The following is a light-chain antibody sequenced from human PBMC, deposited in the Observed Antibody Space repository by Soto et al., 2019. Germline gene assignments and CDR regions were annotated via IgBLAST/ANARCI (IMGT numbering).Light chain of an antibody. Sequence: QSALTQPPSASGSPGQSVTISYTGTSSDVGGYNYVSWYQQHPGKAPKLMIYEVSTRPSGVPDRFSGSKSGNTASLTVSGLQAEDEADYYCSSYAGSNNYVFGTGTKLTVL. CDR2: EVS. V-gene: IGLV2-8*01. J-gene: IGLJ1*01. CDR1: SSDVGGYNY. CDR3: SSYAGSNNYV.